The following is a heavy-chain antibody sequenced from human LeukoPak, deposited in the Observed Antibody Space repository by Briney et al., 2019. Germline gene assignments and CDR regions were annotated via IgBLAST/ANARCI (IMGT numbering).Heavy chain of an antibody. CDR1: GGTFSSEA. V-gene: IGHV1-46*01. CDR3: ARERLVGAGSENFDY. Sequence: ASVKVSCKTSGGTFSSEAFIWVRQAPGQGLEWMGIINPSGGSTSYAQKFQGRVTMTRDTSTSTVYMELSSLRSEDTAVYYCARERLVGAGSENFDYWGQGTLVTVSS. J-gene: IGHJ4*02. CDR2: INPSGGST. D-gene: IGHD1-26*01.